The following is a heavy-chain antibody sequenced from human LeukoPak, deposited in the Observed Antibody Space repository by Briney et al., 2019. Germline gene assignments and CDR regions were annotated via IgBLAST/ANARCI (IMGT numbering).Heavy chain of an antibody. CDR2: INPNSGGT. CDR3: ARDGAIAAADENWFDP. J-gene: IGHJ5*02. D-gene: IGHD6-13*01. Sequence: ASVKVSCKASGYTFTGYYMHWVRQAPGQGLEWMGWINPNSGGTNYAQKLQGRVTMTRDTSISTAYMELSRLRSDDTAVYYCARDGAIAAADENWFDPWGQGTLVTVSS. V-gene: IGHV1-2*02. CDR1: GYTFTGYY.